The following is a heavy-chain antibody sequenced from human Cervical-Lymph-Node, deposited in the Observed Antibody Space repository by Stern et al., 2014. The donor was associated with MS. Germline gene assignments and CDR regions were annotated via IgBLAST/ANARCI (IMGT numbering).Heavy chain of an antibody. Sequence: VHLVESGAEVKKPGSSVKVSCKASGGTFSSYTISWVRQAPGQGLEWMGRIIPILGIANYAQKFQGRVTITADKSTSTAYMELSSLRSEDTAVYYCARALYGDYGYYFDYWGQGTLVTVSS. CDR3: ARALYGDYGYYFDY. CDR2: IIPILGIA. V-gene: IGHV1-69*09. D-gene: IGHD4-17*01. J-gene: IGHJ4*02. CDR1: GGTFSSYT.